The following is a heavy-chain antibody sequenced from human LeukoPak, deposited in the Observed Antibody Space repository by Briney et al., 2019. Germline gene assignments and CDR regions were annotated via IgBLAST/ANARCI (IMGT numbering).Heavy chain of an antibody. CDR3: AKGSSGYFVDL. D-gene: IGHD3-22*01. CDR2: IKQDGSET. V-gene: IGHV3-7*03. CDR1: GFTFSSYW. J-gene: IGHJ5*02. Sequence: GGSLRLSCAASGFTFSSYWMTWVRQAPGKGLEWVGNIKQDGSETYYVDSVRGRYTISRDNAKNSLHLLMNSLRAEDTALYYCAKGSSGYFVDLWGQGTLVTVSS.